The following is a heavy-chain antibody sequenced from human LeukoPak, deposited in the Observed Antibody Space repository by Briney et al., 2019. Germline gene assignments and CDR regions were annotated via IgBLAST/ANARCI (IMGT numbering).Heavy chain of an antibody. CDR1: GFTFSDHY. D-gene: IGHD3-16*01. CDR3: ARRYGGFDL. Sequence: GGSLRLSCAASGFTFSDHYFDWVRQAPGRGLEWLGRIRNKVNRHTTEYAASVKGRFTISADDSNNSLHLLMNSLKSEDTAVYYCARRYGGFDLWGLGTLVTVSS. J-gene: IGHJ4*02. V-gene: IGHV3-72*01. CDR2: IRNKVNRHTT.